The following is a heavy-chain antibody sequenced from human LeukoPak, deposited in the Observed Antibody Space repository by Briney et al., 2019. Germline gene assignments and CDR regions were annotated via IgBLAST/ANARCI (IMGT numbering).Heavy chain of an antibody. V-gene: IGHV4-59*01. Sequence: SETLSLTCTVSDDSITMYYWTWIRQPPGKRLEWIGYVDHTGSTKFNPSLNGRVSISRDTSNNFFSLRLRSVTAADTAVYFCARGRVSSSTWYSTYYYFFYMDFWGKGTTVTVSS. J-gene: IGHJ6*03. CDR2: VDHTGST. D-gene: IGHD4-11*01. CDR1: DDSITMYY. CDR3: ARGRVSSSTWYSTYYYFFYMDF.